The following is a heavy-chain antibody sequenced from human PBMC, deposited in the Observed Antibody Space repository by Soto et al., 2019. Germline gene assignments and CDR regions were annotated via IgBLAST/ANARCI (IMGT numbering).Heavy chain of an antibody. Sequence: SETLSLTCAVSGGSISSGGYSWSWIRQPPGKGLEWIGYIYHSGSTYYNPSLKSRVTISVDRSKNQFSLKLSSVTAADTAVYYCARVRSGYLMFDYWGQGTLVTVS. D-gene: IGHD3-22*01. V-gene: IGHV4-30-2*01. J-gene: IGHJ4*02. CDR3: ARVRSGYLMFDY. CDR2: IYHSGST. CDR1: GGSISSGGYS.